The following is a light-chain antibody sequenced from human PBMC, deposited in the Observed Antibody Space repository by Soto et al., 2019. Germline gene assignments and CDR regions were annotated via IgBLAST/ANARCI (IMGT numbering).Light chain of an antibody. Sequence: EIVLTQSPGTLSLSPGEEATISCRASQNVSTNFFAWYQQKPGQAPRLLIYGASTRATGIPDRFSGSGSGTDFTLTISRLEPEDFAVYYCQQYGRTSWTFGQGTKVDIK. CDR3: QQYGRTSWT. V-gene: IGKV3-20*01. J-gene: IGKJ1*01. CDR2: GAS. CDR1: QNVSTNF.